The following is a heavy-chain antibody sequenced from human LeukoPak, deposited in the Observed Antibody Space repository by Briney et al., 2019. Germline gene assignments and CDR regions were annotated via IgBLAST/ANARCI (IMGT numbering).Heavy chain of an antibody. CDR1: GYTFTSYG. CDR2: ISAYNGNT. J-gene: IGHJ4*02. V-gene: IGHV1-18*01. D-gene: IGHD3-10*01. CDR3: ARESVVRGATDY. Sequence: ASVKVSCKASGYTFTSYGISWVRQAPGQGLEWMGWISAYNGNTNYAQKLQGRVTMTTDTSTSTAYMELRSLRSDDAAVYYCARESVVRGATDYWGQGTLVTVSS.